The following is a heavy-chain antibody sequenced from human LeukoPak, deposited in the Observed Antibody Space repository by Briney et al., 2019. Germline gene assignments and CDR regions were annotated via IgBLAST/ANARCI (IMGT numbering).Heavy chain of an antibody. CDR1: GVSISSYY. CDR3: ARVLLWFGELLYFDY. J-gene: IGHJ4*02. CDR2: IHTSGST. D-gene: IGHD3-10*01. Sequence: SETLSLTCTVSGVSISSYYWSWIRRPAGKGLEWIGRIHTSGSTNYNPSLKSRVTMSEDTSKNQFSLKLSSVTAADTAVYYCARVLLWFGELLYFDYWGQGTLVTVSS. V-gene: IGHV4-4*07.